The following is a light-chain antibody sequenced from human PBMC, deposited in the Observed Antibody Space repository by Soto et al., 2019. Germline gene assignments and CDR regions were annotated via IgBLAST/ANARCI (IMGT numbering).Light chain of an antibody. V-gene: IGKV3-15*01. CDR3: QQYNNWPPLYT. CDR1: QSVSSN. CDR2: GAS. J-gene: IGKJ2*01. Sequence: EIVMTQSPATLSVSPEERATLSCRASQSVSSNLAWYQQKPGQAPRLLIYGASTRATGIPARFTGGESGTEFTLTITSLQSEDFAVYYCQQYNNWPPLYTFAQGTKLEIK.